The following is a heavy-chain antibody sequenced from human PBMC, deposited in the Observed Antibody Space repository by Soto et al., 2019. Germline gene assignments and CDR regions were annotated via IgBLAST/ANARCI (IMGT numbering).Heavy chain of an antibody. Sequence: SETLSLTCAVSGGSITSYNWWTWVRQTPEKGLEWIGEILYSSGNTKYNPSLKGRATISLDQSKNQFSLKLDSVTAADTALYYCARAWYSSSLDYWGQGILVTVSS. J-gene: IGHJ4*02. CDR1: GGSITSYNW. D-gene: IGHD6-13*01. V-gene: IGHV4-4*02. CDR2: ILYSSGNT. CDR3: ARAWYSSSLDY.